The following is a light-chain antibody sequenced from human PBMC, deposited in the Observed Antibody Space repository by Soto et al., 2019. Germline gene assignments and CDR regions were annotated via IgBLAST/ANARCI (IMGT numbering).Light chain of an antibody. Sequence: QSALTQSASVSGSPGQSITISCTGSSSDVGSSNLVSWYQQHPGKAPKLMIYEGTRRPSGVSNRFSGSKSGSTASLTISPLQAEDEADYYCSSYAGSSTFVFGTGTKLTVL. CDR1: SSDVGSSNL. CDR3: SSYAGSSTFV. J-gene: IGLJ1*01. CDR2: EGT. V-gene: IGLV2-23*01.